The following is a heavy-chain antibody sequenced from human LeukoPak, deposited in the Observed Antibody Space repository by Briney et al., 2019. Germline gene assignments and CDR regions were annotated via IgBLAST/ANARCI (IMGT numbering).Heavy chain of an antibody. J-gene: IGHJ4*02. Sequence: ASVKVSCKVSGYTLTELSMHWVRQAPGKGLEWMGGFDPEDGETIYAQKFQGRVTMTEDTSTDTAYMELSSLRSEDTAVYCCATGGFMVRGVIIPHWGQGTLVTVSS. CDR1: GYTLTELS. CDR2: FDPEDGET. CDR3: ATGGFMVRGVIIPH. D-gene: IGHD3-10*01. V-gene: IGHV1-24*01.